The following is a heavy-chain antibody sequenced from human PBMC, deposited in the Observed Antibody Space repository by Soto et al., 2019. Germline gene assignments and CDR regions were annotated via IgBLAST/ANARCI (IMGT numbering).Heavy chain of an antibody. V-gene: IGHV4-59*08. CDR2: IYYSGST. Sequence: SETLFLTCAVSGASISSYYWSWIRKPPGKGLEWIGYIYYSGSTNYNPSLKSRVTISVDTSKNQFSLKLSSVTAADTAVYYCARLKGYSGYDSSGWFDPWGQGTLVTVS. J-gene: IGHJ5*02. D-gene: IGHD5-12*01. CDR3: ARLKGYSGYDSSGWFDP. CDR1: GASISSYY.